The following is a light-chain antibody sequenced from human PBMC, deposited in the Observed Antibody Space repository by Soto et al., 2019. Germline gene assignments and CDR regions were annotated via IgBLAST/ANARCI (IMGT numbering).Light chain of an antibody. CDR3: SSFTSSSTQV. V-gene: IGLV2-14*01. Sequence: QSALTQPASVSGSPGQSITISCTGTSSDVGGYNYVSWYQQHPGKVPKVLIYDVSNRPSGVSNRFSGSKSGNTAFLTISVLQAEDEADYYCSSFTSSSTQVFGTGTKVTVL. CDR1: SSDVGGYNY. CDR2: DVS. J-gene: IGLJ1*01.